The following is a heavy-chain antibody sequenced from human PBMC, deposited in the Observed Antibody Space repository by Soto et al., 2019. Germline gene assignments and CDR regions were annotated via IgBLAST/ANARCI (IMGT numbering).Heavy chain of an antibody. V-gene: IGHV4-31*03. Sequence: QVQLQESGPGLVKPSQTLSLTCTVSDGSISSGGYYWSWIRQHPGKGLEWIGYIDYSGSTYYNPSLKSRITITADTSKTQCSLTLSSVTAADAAVYYCAADPNPNFFDYWGPGPLVTVSS. CDR1: DGSISSGGYY. CDR3: AADPNPNFFDY. J-gene: IGHJ4*02. D-gene: IGHD1-1*01. CDR2: IDYSGST.